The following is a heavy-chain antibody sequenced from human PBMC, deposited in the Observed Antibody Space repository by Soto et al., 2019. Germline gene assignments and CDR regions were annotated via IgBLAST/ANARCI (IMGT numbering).Heavy chain of an antibody. CDR2: IGIGSSTK. J-gene: IGHJ4*02. D-gene: IGHD3-22*01. V-gene: IGHV3-48*01. CDR1: GFTFRNYG. Sequence: GSLRLSCAASGFTFRNYGMNWVRQAPGKGLEWVSYIGIGSSTKYYADSVKGRFTISRDNAKNSLYLQMNSLRAEDTAVYYCARMYYDSSGYYYYGNYYFDYWGQGTLVTVPQ. CDR3: ARMYYDSSGYYYYGNYYFDY.